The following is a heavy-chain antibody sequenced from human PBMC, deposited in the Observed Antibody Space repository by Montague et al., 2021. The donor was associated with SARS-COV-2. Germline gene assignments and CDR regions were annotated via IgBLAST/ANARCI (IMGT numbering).Heavy chain of an antibody. CDR1: GFGFSNYN. D-gene: IGHD4-17*01. J-gene: IGHJ4*02. V-gene: IGHV3-48*02. CDR3: ASELADYGDFDY. Sequence: SLRLSCAASGFGFSNYNMDWVRQSPGKGLEWISHISSSGNTIIYADSVRGRFTISRDTAKTSLFLQMTSLRDEDTAVYYCASELADYGDFDYWGQGTLVTVSS. CDR2: ISSSGNTI.